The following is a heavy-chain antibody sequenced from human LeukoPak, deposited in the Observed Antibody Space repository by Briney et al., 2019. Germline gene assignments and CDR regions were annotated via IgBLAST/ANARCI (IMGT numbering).Heavy chain of an antibody. V-gene: IGHV4-39*07. CDR2: IHYSGST. CDR3: ARGTAPLNMVRGAKRYSSYFDY. D-gene: IGHD3-10*01. J-gene: IGHJ4*02. Sequence: SETLSLTCTVSGGSISSSRYYWGWIRQPPGKGLEWIGSIHYSGSTYYNPSLKSRVTISVDTSKNQFSLKLSSVTAADTAVYYRARGTAPLNMVRGAKRYSSYFDYWGQGTLVTVSS. CDR1: GGSISSSRYY.